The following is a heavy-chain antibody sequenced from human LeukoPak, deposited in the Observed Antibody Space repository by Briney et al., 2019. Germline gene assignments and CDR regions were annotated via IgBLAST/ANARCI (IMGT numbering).Heavy chain of an antibody. Sequence: GASVKVSCKVSGYTLTELSMHWVRQAPGKGLEWMGGFDPEDGETIYAQKFQGRVTMTEDTYTDTAYMELSSLRSEDTAVYYCATDQDDFWSGGSYDWGQGTLVTVSS. J-gene: IGHJ4*02. D-gene: IGHD3-3*01. CDR3: ATDQDDFWSGGSYD. CDR1: GYTLTELS. CDR2: FDPEDGET. V-gene: IGHV1-24*01.